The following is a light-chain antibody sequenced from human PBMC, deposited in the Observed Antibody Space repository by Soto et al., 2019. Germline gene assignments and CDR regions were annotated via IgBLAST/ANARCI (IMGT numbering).Light chain of an antibody. Sequence: DIQMTQSPSTLSGSVGDRVTITCRASQTISSWLAWYQQKPGKAPKLLIYKASTLKSGVPSRFSGSGSGTEFTLTISSLQPDDFATYYCQQSYSTPRTFGPGTKVDI. CDR2: KAS. CDR1: QTISSW. V-gene: IGKV1-5*03. J-gene: IGKJ3*01. CDR3: QQSYSTPRT.